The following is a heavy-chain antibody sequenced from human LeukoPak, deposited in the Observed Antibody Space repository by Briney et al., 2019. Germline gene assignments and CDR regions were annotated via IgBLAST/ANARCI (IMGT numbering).Heavy chain of an antibody. J-gene: IGHJ4*02. Sequence: ASVKVSCKASGYTLTDYFMHWMRQARGQGLEWMGWINPNSGATSYAQKFQGRVTMTRDTSISTAYMELSRLRSDDTAVYYCARDNSLMVYDYWGQGSLVTVSS. CDR3: ARDNSLMVYDY. CDR2: INPNSGAT. V-gene: IGHV1-2*02. CDR1: GYTLTDYF. D-gene: IGHD2-8*01.